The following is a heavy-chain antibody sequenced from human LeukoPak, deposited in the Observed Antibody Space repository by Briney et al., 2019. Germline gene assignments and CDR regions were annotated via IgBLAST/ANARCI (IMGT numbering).Heavy chain of an antibody. V-gene: IGHV3-66*02. CDR3: ARNLDYYYMDV. CDR2: IYSGGST. CDR1: GFTVSSNY. J-gene: IGHJ6*03. Sequence: GGSLRLSCAASGFTVSSNYMSWVRQAPGKGLEWVPVIYSGGSTYYADSVKGRFTISRDNSKNTLYLQMNSLRAEDAAVYYCARNLDYYYMDVWGKGTTVTVSS.